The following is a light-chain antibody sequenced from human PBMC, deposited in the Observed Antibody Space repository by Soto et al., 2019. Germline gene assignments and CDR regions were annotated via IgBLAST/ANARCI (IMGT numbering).Light chain of an antibody. CDR1: QSVSSN. CDR3: QQYDNWPPIT. Sequence: EIVMTQSPATLSVSVGERVTLSCRASQSVSSNLAWYQQKPCQAPRLLIYDASTRASGIPARVSGSGSGTEFTLTISSLQSEDFAVYYCQQYDNWPPITVGQGTRLEIK. CDR2: DAS. J-gene: IGKJ5*01. V-gene: IGKV3-15*01.